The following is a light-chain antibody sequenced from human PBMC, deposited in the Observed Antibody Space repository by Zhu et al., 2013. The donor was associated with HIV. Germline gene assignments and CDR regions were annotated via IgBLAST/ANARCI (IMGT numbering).Light chain of an antibody. CDR3: SSYGGGDSLL. J-gene: IGLJ2*01. CDR1: SNDIGGYNF. Sequence: QSALTQPPSASGSPGQSVTISCTGTSNDIGGYNFVSWYQQQPGKAPKLMIFDVTKRPPGVPNRFSGSKSDITASLTVSGLQAEDEAYYYCSSYGGGDSLLFGGGTKLTVL. CDR2: DVT. V-gene: IGLV2-8*01.